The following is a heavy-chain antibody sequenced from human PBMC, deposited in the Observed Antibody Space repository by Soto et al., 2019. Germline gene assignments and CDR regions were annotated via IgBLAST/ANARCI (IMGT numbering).Heavy chain of an antibody. D-gene: IGHD3-10*01. CDR3: AREGYYYGSGSLSFDY. CDR1: VGTFSSYT. J-gene: IGHJ4*02. CDR2: IIPVLGIA. V-gene: IGHV1-69*08. Sequence: QVQLVQSGAEEKKPGSSVKVSCKASVGTFSSYTISWVRQAPGQGLEWMGRIIPVLGIANYAQKFQGRVTITADKSTSPAYMELSSLGSEDTAVYYCAREGYYYGSGSLSFDYWGQGPLVTVSS.